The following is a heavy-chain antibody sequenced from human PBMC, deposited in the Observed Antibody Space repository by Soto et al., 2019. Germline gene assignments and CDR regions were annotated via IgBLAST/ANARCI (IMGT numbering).Heavy chain of an antibody. Sequence: QVQLVESGGGLVKPGGSLRLSCAASGFTFSDYYMSWIRQAPGKGLEWISYISSSSSYTNYADSVKGRFTISRDNAKNSLYLQMNSLRAEDTAVYYCGRASGSYYKGGTDVWGQGTTVTVSS. J-gene: IGHJ6*02. D-gene: IGHD3-10*01. CDR2: ISSSSSYT. V-gene: IGHV3-11*06. CDR3: GRASGSYYKGGTDV. CDR1: GFTFSDYY.